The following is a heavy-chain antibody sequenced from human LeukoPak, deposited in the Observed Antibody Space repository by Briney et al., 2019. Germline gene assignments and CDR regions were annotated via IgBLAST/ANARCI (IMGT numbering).Heavy chain of an antibody. CDR2: ISAYNGNT. D-gene: IGHD3-22*01. J-gene: IGHJ2*01. V-gene: IGHV1-18*01. Sequence: ASVKVSCKASGYTFISYGISWVRQAPGQGLEWMGWISAYNGNTNYAQKLQGRVTMTTDTSTSTAYMELRSLRSDDTAVYYCASAHSSGYYQYWYFDLWGRGTLVTVSS. CDR1: GYTFISYG. CDR3: ASAHSSGYYQYWYFDL.